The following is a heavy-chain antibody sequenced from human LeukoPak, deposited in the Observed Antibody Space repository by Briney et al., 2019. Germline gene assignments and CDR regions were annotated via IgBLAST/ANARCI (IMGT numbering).Heavy chain of an antibody. CDR1: GFTFTSSA. CDR3: AAVVGVFYAFDI. CDR2: IAVGSGNT. Sequence: ASVKVSCKASGFTFTSSAMQWVRQACGQRLEWIGWIAVGSGNTNYAQKFQERVTITRDMSTSTAYMELSSLRSEDTTVYYCAAVVGVFYAFDIWGQGTMVTVSS. V-gene: IGHV1-58*02. J-gene: IGHJ3*02. D-gene: IGHD3-16*01.